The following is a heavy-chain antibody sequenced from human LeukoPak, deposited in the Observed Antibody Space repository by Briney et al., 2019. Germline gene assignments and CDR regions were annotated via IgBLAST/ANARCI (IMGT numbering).Heavy chain of an antibody. CDR3: ARVGVFGYCTRDSCHSPLDY. CDR2: IFYTGNT. CDR1: GGSIASSSNC. J-gene: IGHJ4*02. D-gene: IGHD2-15*01. Sequence: SETLSLTCTVSGGSIASSSNCWVWIRQPPGKGLEWIGNIFYTGNTYYNPSLKSRVTISVDTSNNQFSLNLASVTAADTAVYYCARVGVFGYCTRDSCHSPLDYWGQGTLVTVSS. V-gene: IGHV4-39*07.